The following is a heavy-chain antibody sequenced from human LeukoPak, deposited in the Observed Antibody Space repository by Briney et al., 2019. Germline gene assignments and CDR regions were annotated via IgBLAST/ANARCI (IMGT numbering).Heavy chain of an antibody. D-gene: IGHD3-10*01. CDR1: GGSISSSSYY. V-gene: IGHV4-39*01. J-gene: IGHJ5*02. Sequence: TTETLSLTCTVSGGSISSSSYYWGWIRQPPGKGLEWIGSIYYSGSTYYNPSLKSRVTISVDTSKNQFSLKLSSVTAADTAVYYCARPHYYGSVSHIPLNWFDPWGQGTLVTVSS. CDR3: ARPHYYGSVSHIPLNWFDP. CDR2: IYYSGST.